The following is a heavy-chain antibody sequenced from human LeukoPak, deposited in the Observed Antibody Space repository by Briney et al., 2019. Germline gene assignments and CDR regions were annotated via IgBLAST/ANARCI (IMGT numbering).Heavy chain of an antibody. Sequence: PGGSLRLSGAASGFTVSRNYMNWVRQAPGKGLEWVSLLSSTGNTSYADSVKSRFTISRHNSKNTLYLQVNSLRPEDTAMYYCARWRPIDAFDIWGQGTMVIVSS. J-gene: IGHJ3*02. D-gene: IGHD3-3*01. V-gene: IGHV3-53*04. CDR3: ARWRPIDAFDI. CDR2: LSSTGNT. CDR1: GFTVSRNY.